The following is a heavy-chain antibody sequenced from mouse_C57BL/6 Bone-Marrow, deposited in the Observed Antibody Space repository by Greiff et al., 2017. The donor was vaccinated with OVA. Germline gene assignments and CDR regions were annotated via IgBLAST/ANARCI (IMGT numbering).Heavy chain of an antibody. D-gene: IGHD1-1*01. CDR1: GFSFNTYA. Sequence: EVKLMESGGGLVQPKGSLKLSCAASGFSFNTYAMNWVRQAPGKGLEMVARIRSKSNNYATYYADSVQDRITISRDDSESMLYLQMNNLKTEDTAMYYCVSYYYGSSLWFAYWGQGTLVTVSA. CDR3: VSYYYGSSLWFAY. V-gene: IGHV10-1*01. J-gene: IGHJ3*01. CDR2: IRSKSNNYAT.